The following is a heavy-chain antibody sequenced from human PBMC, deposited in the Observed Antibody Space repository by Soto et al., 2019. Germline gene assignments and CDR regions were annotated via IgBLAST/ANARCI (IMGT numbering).Heavy chain of an antibody. CDR2: ISGSGGST. CDR3: AKDGHQLLYYNWFDP. Sequence: GGSLRLSCAASGFTFSSYAMSWVRQAPGKGLEWVSAISGSGGSTYYADSVKGRFTISRDNSKNTLYLQMNSLRAEDTAVYYCAKDGHQLLYYNWFDPWGQGTLVTVSS. CDR1: GFTFSSYA. J-gene: IGHJ5*02. V-gene: IGHV3-23*01. D-gene: IGHD2-2*02.